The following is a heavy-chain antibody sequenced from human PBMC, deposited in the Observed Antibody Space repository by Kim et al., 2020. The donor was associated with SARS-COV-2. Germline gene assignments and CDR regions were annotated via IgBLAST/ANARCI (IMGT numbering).Heavy chain of an antibody. V-gene: IGHV3-21*01. D-gene: IGHD3-10*01. CDR2: ISSSSSYI. J-gene: IGHJ4*02. CDR3: ASSMVRGVIRSYYFDY. Sequence: VGSLRLSCAASGFTFSSYSMNWVRQAPGKGLEWVSSISSSSSYIYYADSVKGRFTISRDNAKNSLYLQMNSLRAEDTAVYYCASSMVRGVIRSYYFDYWGQGTLVTVSS. CDR1: GFTFSSYS.